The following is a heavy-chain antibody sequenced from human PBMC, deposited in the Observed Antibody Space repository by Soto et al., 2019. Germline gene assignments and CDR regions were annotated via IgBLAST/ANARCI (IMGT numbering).Heavy chain of an antibody. CDR3: AGDKDRQQLGGNYYYIMDV. CDR2: IMPIFRTA. J-gene: IGHJ6*02. Sequence: QVQLVQSGAEVKKPGSSVKVSCKASGGTFSSSAFSWVRQAPGQGLEWMGGIMPIFRTADYAQKFQGRVTITADESTSTAYMELSSLRSEDTGVYYCAGDKDRQQLGGNYYYIMDVWGQGTTVTVSS. CDR1: GGTFSSSA. V-gene: IGHV1-69*12. D-gene: IGHD3-3*02.